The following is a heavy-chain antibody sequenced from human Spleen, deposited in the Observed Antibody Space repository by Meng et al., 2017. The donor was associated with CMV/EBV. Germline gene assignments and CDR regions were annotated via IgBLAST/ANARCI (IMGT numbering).Heavy chain of an antibody. D-gene: IGHD2-15*01. Sequence: GVLKISCAASGFTFDDYAMHWVRQAPGKGLEWVSGISWNSGSTYYADSVKGRFTISRDNSKNTLYLQMNSLRAEDTAVYYCAKDQVVVVAATYYYGMDVWGQGTTVTVSS. J-gene: IGHJ6*02. CDR3: AKDQVVVVAATYYYGMDV. CDR2: ISWNSGST. CDR1: GFTFDDYA. V-gene: IGHV3-23*01.